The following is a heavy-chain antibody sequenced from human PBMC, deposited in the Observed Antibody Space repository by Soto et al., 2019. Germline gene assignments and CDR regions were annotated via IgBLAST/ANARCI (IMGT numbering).Heavy chain of an antibody. Sequence: QVQLVESGGGLVKPGGSLRLFCAASGFSFGDSYMSWIRQSAGKGLEWLSYISGGSSYTKYAESVKGRFTISRDNARRSLFLQVNGLRADDTAIYYCAKTRVADSGYYFDHWGQGTRVTVSS. V-gene: IGHV3-11*05. CDR1: GFSFGDSY. D-gene: IGHD3-10*01. CDR2: ISGGSSYT. J-gene: IGHJ4*02. CDR3: AKTRVADSGYYFDH.